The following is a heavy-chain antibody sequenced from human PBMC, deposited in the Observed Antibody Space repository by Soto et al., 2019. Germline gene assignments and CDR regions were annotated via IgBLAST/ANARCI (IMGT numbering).Heavy chain of an antibody. CDR2: IYYSGST. CDR3: ARHRRYDSSGYYYGPHFDY. J-gene: IGHJ4*02. CDR1: GGSISSSSYY. D-gene: IGHD3-22*01. V-gene: IGHV4-39*01. Sequence: SETLSLTCTVSGGSISSSSYYWGWIRQPPGKGLEWIGSIYYSGSTYYNPSLKSRVTISVDTSKNQFSLKLSSVTAADTAVYYCARHRRYDSSGYYYGPHFDYWGQGTKVTVSS.